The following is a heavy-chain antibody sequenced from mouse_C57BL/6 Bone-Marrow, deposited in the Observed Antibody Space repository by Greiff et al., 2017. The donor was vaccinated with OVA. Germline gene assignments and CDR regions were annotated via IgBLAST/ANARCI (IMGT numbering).Heavy chain of an antibody. D-gene: IGHD4-1*01. V-gene: IGHV3-8*01. CDR3: ARWLGGGYFDY. Sequence: EVKLVESGPGLAKPSQTLSLTCSVTGYSITSDHWNWIRKFPGNKLEYMGYISYSGSTYYNPSLKSRISITRDTSKNQYYLQLNSVTTEDTATYYCARWLGGGYFDYWGQGTTLTVSS. CDR2: ISYSGST. J-gene: IGHJ2*01. CDR1: GYSITSDH.